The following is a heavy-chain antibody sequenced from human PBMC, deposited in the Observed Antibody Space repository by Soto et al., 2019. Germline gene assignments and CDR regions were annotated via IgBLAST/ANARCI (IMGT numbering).Heavy chain of an antibody. V-gene: IGHV4-34*02. Sequence: QVQLQQWGAGLLKPSETLSLTCAVYGGSLSGYYWSWIRQPPGKGLERIGEINHSGDTNYNPSLKSRVTISVDTSKNQFSLNLTAVTAADTAVYYCARATTGIDYLGQGTLVTVSS. CDR1: GGSLSGYY. J-gene: IGHJ4*02. CDR3: ARATTGIDY. D-gene: IGHD4-17*01. CDR2: INHSGDT.